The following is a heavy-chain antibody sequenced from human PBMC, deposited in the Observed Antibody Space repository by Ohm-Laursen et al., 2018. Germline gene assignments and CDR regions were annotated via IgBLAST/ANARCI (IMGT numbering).Heavy chain of an antibody. CDR1: SGSISSYY. CDR3: ARQSGGGRSDFDY. Sequence: GTLSLTCTVSSGSISSYYWTWIRQPPGKGLEWIGFIYYNGWTNYNPSLKSRLTISVDTSKNQFYLKLSSVTAADTAVYYCARQSGGGRSDFDYWGQGTLVTVSS. V-gene: IGHV4-59*08. J-gene: IGHJ4*02. D-gene: IGHD2-15*01. CDR2: IYYNGWT.